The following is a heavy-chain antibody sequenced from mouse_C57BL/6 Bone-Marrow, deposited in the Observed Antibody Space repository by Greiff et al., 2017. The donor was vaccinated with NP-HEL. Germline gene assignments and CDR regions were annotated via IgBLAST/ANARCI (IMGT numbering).Heavy chain of an antibody. J-gene: IGHJ4*01. V-gene: IGHV1-20*01. CDR3: ARRSNAYAMDG. Sequence: EVQVVESGPELVKPGASVKISCKASGYSFTGYFMNWVMQSHGKSLEWIGRINPYNGDTFYNQKFKGKATLTVDKSSSTAHMELRSLTSEDSAVYYCARRSNAYAMDGWGQGPSVTV. CDR1: GYSFTGYF. CDR2: INPYNGDT. D-gene: IGHD2-5*01.